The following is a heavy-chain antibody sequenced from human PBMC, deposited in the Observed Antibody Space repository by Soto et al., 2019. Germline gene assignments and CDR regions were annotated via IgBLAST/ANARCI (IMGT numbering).Heavy chain of an antibody. J-gene: IGHJ4*02. CDR1: GFTFSSYG. CDR3: ANLFHYGDYVRYFDY. Sequence: QVQLVESGGGVVQPGRSLRLSCAASGFTFSSYGMHWVRQAPGKGLEWVAVISYDGSNKYYADSVKGRFTISRDNSKNTPYLQMNSLRAEDTAVYYCANLFHYGDYVRYFDYWGQGTLVTVSS. V-gene: IGHV3-30*18. CDR2: ISYDGSNK. D-gene: IGHD4-17*01.